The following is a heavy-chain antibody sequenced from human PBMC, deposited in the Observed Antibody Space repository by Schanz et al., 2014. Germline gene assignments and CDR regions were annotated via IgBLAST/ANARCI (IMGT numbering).Heavy chain of an antibody. CDR3: AKGRFGELSAFDI. CDR1: GFTFSSYS. D-gene: IGHD3-10*01. V-gene: IGHV3-23*04. Sequence: EVQLVESGGGLVQPGGSLRLSCAASGFTFSSYSMNWVRQAPGKGLLWVSSISGTGGDDTYYADSVKGRFTISRDNFKGALYLQMNSLRAEDTAVYYCAKGRFGELSAFDIWGQGTMVNVSS. J-gene: IGHJ3*02. CDR2: ISGTGGDDT.